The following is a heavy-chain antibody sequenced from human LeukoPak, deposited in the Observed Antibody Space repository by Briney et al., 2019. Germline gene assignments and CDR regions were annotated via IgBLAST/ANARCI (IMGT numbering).Heavy chain of an antibody. Sequence: GGSLRLSCAASGFTFSDYYMSWIRQAPGQGLEWVSHISTSGSSIYYADSVKGRFTISRDNAKNSLYLQMNSLRAEDTAVYYCARDGGLGYSYGLYESWGQGTLVTVSS. V-gene: IGHV3-11*01. CDR1: GFTFSDYY. CDR2: ISTSGSSI. CDR3: ARDGGLGYSYGLYES. D-gene: IGHD5-18*01. J-gene: IGHJ5*02.